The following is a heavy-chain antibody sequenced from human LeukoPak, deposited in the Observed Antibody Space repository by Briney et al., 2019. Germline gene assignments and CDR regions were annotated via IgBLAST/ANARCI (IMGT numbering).Heavy chain of an antibody. D-gene: IGHD3-10*01. CDR3: ARVRRVRAGGGYYYYYMDV. CDR1: GGSISSGGYY. J-gene: IGHJ6*03. Sequence: PSETLSLTCTVSGGSISSGGYYWSWIRQHPGKGLGWIGYIYYSGSTYYNPSLKSRVTISVDTSKNQFSLKLSSVTAADTAVYYCARVRRVRAGGGYYYYYMDVWGKGTTVTVSS. CDR2: IYYSGST. V-gene: IGHV4-31*03.